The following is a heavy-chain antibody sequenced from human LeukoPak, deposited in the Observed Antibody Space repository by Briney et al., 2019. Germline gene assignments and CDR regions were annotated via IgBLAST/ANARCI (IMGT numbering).Heavy chain of an antibody. Sequence: SVNVSCKASGYTFTGYYIHWVRQAPGQGLEWMGWTNPDSGGASYAQKFQGRVTMTRDTSISTVYMELNRLTSDDTAMYYCARGRDWGEFLAWFDPWGQGTLVTVSS. CDR3: ARGRDWGEFLAWFDP. V-gene: IGHV1-2*02. CDR1: GYTFTGYY. CDR2: TNPDSGGA. D-gene: IGHD3-3*01. J-gene: IGHJ5*02.